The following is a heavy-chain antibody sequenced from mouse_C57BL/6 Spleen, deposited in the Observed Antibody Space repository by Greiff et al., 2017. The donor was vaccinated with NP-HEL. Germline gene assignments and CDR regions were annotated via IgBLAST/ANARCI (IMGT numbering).Heavy chain of an antibody. CDR2: IYPGDGDT. V-gene: IGHV1-80*01. Sequence: VQLVGSGAELVKPGASVKISCKASGYAFSSYWMNWVKQRPGKGLEWIGQIYPGDGDTNYNGKFKGKATLTADKSSSTAYMQLSSLTSEDSAVYFCARGGYYGSSSYWYFDVWGTGTTVTVSS. D-gene: IGHD1-1*01. CDR3: ARGGYYGSSSYWYFDV. CDR1: GYAFSSYW. J-gene: IGHJ1*03.